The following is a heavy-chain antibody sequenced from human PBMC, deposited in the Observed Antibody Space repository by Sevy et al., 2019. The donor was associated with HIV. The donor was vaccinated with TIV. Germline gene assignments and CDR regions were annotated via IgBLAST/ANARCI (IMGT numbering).Heavy chain of an antibody. Sequence: GGSLRLSCAASGFTVSGNYMSWVRQAPGKGLEYVSAISPNGGRTYSANSVKGRFTISRDNSNDMMYMKMDSLRTEDMAVYYCARVAFRELLPNGLDSWGQGTLVTVSS. CDR2: ISPNGGRT. CDR3: ARVAFRELLPNGLDS. D-gene: IGHD1-7*01. CDR1: GFTVSGNY. J-gene: IGHJ4*02. V-gene: IGHV3-64*01.